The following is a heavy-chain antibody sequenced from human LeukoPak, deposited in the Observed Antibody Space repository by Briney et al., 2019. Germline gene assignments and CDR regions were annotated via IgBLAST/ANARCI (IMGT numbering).Heavy chain of an antibody. CDR1: GGSISSYY. CDR3: ARARGDSGGWYEYYFDY. J-gene: IGHJ4*02. CDR2: IYYSGST. Sequence: SETLSLTCTVSGGSISSYYWSWIRQPPGKGLEWIGYIYYSGSTNYNPSLKSRVTISVDTSKNQFSLKLSSVTAADTAVYYCARARGDSGGWYEYYFDYWGQGTLVTVSS. V-gene: IGHV4-59*01. D-gene: IGHD6-19*01.